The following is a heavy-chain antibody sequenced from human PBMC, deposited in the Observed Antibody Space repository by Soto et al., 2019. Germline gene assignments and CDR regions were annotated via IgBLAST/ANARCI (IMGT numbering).Heavy chain of an antibody. J-gene: IGHJ4*02. V-gene: IGHV1-69*13. D-gene: IGHD3-22*01. CDR3: HLTYYYDSSGLDY. CDR2: IIPIFGTA. CDR1: GGTFSSYA. Sequence: SVKVSCKASGGTFSSYAISWVRQAPGQGLEWMGGIIPIFGTANYAQKFQGRVTITADESTSTAYMELSSLRSEDTAVYYAHLTYYYDSSGLDYWGQGTLVTVSS.